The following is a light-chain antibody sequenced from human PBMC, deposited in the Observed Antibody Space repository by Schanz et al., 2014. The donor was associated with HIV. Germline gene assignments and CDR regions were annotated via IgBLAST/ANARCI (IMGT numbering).Light chain of an antibody. CDR1: SSDVGGYNY. Sequence: QSVLTQPPSASGSPGQSITISCSGTSSDVGGYNYVSWYQQHPGKVPKLMIYDVTNRPSGVSNRFSGSKSGNTASLTISGLQAEDEADYYCASWDDSLNGVVFGGGTKLTVL. V-gene: IGLV2-14*03. CDR2: DVT. J-gene: IGLJ2*01. CDR3: ASWDDSLNGVV.